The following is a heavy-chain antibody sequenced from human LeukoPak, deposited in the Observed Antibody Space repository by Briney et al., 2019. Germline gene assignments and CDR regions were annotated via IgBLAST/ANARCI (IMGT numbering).Heavy chain of an antibody. Sequence: GGSLRLSCAASGFTFSTYVMSWVRQAPGKGLEWVSGISGSGDNTYYADSVKGRFTISRDNSKNTLHLQMNSLRAEDTAVHYWAKGSGYDPDLDYWYQGTLAIGTS. V-gene: IGHV3-23*01. D-gene: IGHD3-9*01. CDR3: AKGSGYDPDLDY. CDR2: ISGSGDNT. J-gene: IGHJ4*02. CDR1: GFTFSTYV.